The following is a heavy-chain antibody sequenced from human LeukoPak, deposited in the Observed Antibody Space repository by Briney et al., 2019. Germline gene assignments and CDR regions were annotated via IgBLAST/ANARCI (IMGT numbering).Heavy chain of an antibody. Sequence: ASVKVSCKASGYTFTGYYMHWVRQAPGQGLEWMGWINPNSGGTNYAQKFQGRVTMTRDTSISTAYMELSSLRSDDTAVYYCAGTYYDILTGYYINDWFDPWGQGTLVTVSS. CDR1: GYTFTGYY. J-gene: IGHJ5*02. V-gene: IGHV1-2*02. CDR2: INPNSGGT. D-gene: IGHD3-9*01. CDR3: AGTYYDILTGYYINDWFDP.